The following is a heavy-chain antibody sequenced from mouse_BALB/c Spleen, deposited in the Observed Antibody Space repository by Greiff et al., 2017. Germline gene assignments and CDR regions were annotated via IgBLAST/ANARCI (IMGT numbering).Heavy chain of an antibody. J-gene: IGHJ3*01. D-gene: IGHD2-4*01. CDR2: INPSSGYT. V-gene: IGHV1-4*01. CDR1: GYTFTSYT. CDR3: ARNPITTATGFAY. Sequence: VQLQQSGAELARPGASVKMSCKASGYTFTSYTMHWVKQRPGQGLEWIGYINPSSGYTNYNQKFKDKATLTADKSSSTAYMQLSSLTSEDSAVYYCARNPITTATGFAYWGQGTLVTVSA.